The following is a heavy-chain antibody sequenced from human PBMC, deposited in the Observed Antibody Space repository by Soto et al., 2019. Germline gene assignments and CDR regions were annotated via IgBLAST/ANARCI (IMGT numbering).Heavy chain of an antibody. J-gene: IGHJ5*02. CDR3: ARGRKYYDFSIAWFDP. CDR2: IYYSGST. Sequence: SETLSLTCIVSGDSISSSSYYWGWIRQPPGKGLAWIGTIYYSGSTYYNPSLKSRVTISVDTSKNQFSLKLSSLIAADTAVYYCARGRKYYDFSIAWFDPWGQGTLVTVSS. D-gene: IGHD3-3*01. V-gene: IGHV4-39*01. CDR1: GDSISSSSYY.